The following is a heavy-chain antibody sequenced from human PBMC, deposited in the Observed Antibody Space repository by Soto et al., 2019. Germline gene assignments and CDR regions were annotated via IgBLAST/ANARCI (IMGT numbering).Heavy chain of an antibody. J-gene: IGHJ3*02. Sequence: QVQLVESGGGVVQPGRSLRLSCAASGFTFSSYAMHWVRQAPGKGLEWVAVISYDENNKYYADSVKGRFTISRDNSKNPLYLPMNSLRAEDTAVYYCARVRGSSWYEGAFAIWGQGTMVTVSS. D-gene: IGHD6-13*01. CDR1: GFTFSSYA. CDR2: ISYDENNK. CDR3: ARVRGSSWYEGAFAI. V-gene: IGHV3-30-3*01.